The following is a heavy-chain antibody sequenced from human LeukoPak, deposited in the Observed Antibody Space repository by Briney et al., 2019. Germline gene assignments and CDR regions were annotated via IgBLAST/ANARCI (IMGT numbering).Heavy chain of an antibody. Sequence: SETLSLTCAVYGGSFCGYYGGWIRQPPGKGLEWIGEINHSGSTNYNPSLKRRVTISVDTSKNQCSLKLSSVTAADTAVYYCARGRTVSGYGHYYYYMDVWGKGTTVTVSS. CDR3: ARGRTVSGYGHYYYYMDV. CDR2: INHSGST. D-gene: IGHD5-12*01. V-gene: IGHV4-34*01. J-gene: IGHJ6*03. CDR1: GGSFCGYY.